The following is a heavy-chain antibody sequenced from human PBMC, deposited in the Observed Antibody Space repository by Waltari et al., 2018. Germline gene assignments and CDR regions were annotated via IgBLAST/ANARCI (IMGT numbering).Heavy chain of an antibody. CDR2: IYYSGST. V-gene: IGHV4-59*01. Sequence: QVQLQESGPGLVKPSETLSLTCTVSGGSISSYYWSWIRQPPGKGLEWIGYIYYSGSTNYNPSLKSRVTISVDTSKNQFSLKLSSVTAADTAVYYCARASLGTYGSGSRGLFDYWGQGTLVTVSS. J-gene: IGHJ4*02. D-gene: IGHD3-10*01. CDR1: GGSISSYY. CDR3: ARASLGTYGSGSRGLFDY.